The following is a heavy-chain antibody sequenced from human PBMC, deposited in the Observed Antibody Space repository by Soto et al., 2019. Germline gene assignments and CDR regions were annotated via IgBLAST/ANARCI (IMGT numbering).Heavy chain of an antibody. V-gene: IGHV4-59*01. CDR3: ARAPPGPYDSSGYYSNFDY. Sequence: SETLSLTCTVSGGSISSYYWSWIRQPPGKGLEWIGYIYYSGSTNYNPSLKSRVNISVDTSKNQFSLKLGSVTAADTAVYYCARAPPGPYDSSGYYSNFDYWGQGTLVTVSS. CDR2: IYYSGST. J-gene: IGHJ4*02. CDR1: GGSISSYY. D-gene: IGHD3-22*01.